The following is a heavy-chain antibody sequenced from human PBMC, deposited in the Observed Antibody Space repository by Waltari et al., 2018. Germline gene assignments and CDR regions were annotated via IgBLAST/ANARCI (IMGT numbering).Heavy chain of an antibody. J-gene: IGHJ4*02. CDR2: IYSGGNT. CDR1: GFNVSSNY. D-gene: IGHD6-13*01. Sequence: HLVESVGGLIQPGGSLGLSCAASGFNVSSNYMSWVRQAPGKGLEWVSVIYSGGNTYYADPVKGRFTISRDNSKNTLYLQMNSLRAEDTAVYYCARVGNWGRGTLVTVSS. V-gene: IGHV3-53*01. CDR3: ARVGN.